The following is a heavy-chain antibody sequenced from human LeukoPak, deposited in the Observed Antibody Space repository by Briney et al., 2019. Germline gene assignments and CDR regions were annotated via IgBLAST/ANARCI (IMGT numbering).Heavy chain of an antibody. CDR1: GYTFTSYG. J-gene: IGHJ6*02. V-gene: IGHV1-18*01. D-gene: IGHD3-10*01. CDR3: AGDPGGEAPEINYYYYGMDV. CDR2: ISAYNGNT. Sequence: GASVKVSCKASGYTFTSYGISWVRQAPRQGLEWMGWISAYNGNTNYAQKLQGRVTMTTDTFTSTAYMELRSLRSDDTAVYYCAGDPGGEAPEINYYYYGMDVWGQGTTVTVSS.